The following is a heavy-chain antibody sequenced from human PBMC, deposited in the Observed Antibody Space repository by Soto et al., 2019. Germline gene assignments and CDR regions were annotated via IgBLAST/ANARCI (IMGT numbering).Heavy chain of an antibody. J-gene: IGHJ4*02. V-gene: IGHV1-3*01. CDR2: INAGNGNT. CDR1: GYTFTSYA. CDR3: ASDPVHYFYDCSSQPLRNYFDF. D-gene: IGHD3-22*01. Sequence: ASVKVSCKASGYTFTSYAMHWVRQAPGQRLEWMGWINAGNGNTKYSQKFQGRGTITRDTSASTADMELSSLRSEDTAVYYCASDPVHYFYDCSSQPLRNYFDFWCQATLGT.